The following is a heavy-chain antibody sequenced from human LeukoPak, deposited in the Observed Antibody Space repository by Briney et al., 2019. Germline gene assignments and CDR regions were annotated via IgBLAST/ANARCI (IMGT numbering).Heavy chain of an antibody. D-gene: IGHD2-21*01. Sequence: GASVKVSCKASGYTFTGYYMHWVRQAPGQGLEWMGWINPNSGGTNYAQKLQGRVTMTTDTSTSTAYMELRSLRSDDTAVYYCARSHSVGPQWNYYYGMDVWGQGTTVTVSS. V-gene: IGHV1-2*02. CDR1: GYTFTGYY. CDR3: ARSHSVGPQWNYYYGMDV. J-gene: IGHJ6*02. CDR2: INPNSGGT.